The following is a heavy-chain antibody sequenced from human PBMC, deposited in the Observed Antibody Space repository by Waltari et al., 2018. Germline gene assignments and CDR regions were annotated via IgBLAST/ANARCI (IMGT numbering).Heavy chain of an antibody. Sequence: QVQLVQSGAEVKKPESSVKVSCQVSGGTFSTFAINWLRQAPGQGLEWMGRILPILNITQYSQKFQGRVTLTADTSTRVAYMELNSLTSEDTTVYFCSRGPQAAGNQLDPWGQGTLVTVSS. V-gene: IGHV1-69*04. J-gene: IGHJ5*02. CDR1: GGTFSTFA. CDR3: SRGPQAAGNQLDP. CDR2: ILPILNIT.